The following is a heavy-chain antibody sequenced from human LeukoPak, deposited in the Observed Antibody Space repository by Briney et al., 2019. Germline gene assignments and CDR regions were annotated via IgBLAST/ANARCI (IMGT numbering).Heavy chain of an antibody. D-gene: IGHD2/OR15-2a*01. J-gene: IGHJ6*04. CDR2: TNHSGST. CDR1: GGSFSGYY. Sequence: SQTLSPTCAVDGGSFSGYYWGWISHPPGKGLGWIGETNHSGSTNYNRSLKRRATISVDTSKNQFSLKLSSVTAADTAVYYCARRPRKNSALDVWGKGATVTVSS. V-gene: IGHV4-34*01. CDR3: ARRPRKNSALDV.